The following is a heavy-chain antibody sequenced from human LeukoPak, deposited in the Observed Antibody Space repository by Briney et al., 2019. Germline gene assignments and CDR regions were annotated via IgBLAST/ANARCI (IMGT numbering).Heavy chain of an antibody. CDR1: GGSFSSYY. CDR3: ARAGDSTSPLDY. V-gene: IGHV4-4*07. J-gene: IGHJ4*02. CDR2: IYTSGST. D-gene: IGHD6-13*01. Sequence: SETLSLTCTVSGGSFSSYYWNWIRQPAGQGLEWIGRIYTSGSTNYNPSLKSLVTMSVDTSKNQFSLKLTSVTAADTAVYYCARAGDSTSPLDYWGQGTLVTVSS.